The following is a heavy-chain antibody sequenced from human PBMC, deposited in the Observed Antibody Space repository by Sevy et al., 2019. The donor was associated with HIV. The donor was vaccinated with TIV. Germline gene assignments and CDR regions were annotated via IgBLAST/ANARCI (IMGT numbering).Heavy chain of an antibody. Sequence: GGSLRLSCAASGFTFSSYSMNCVRQAPGKGLEWVSYISSSSSTIYYADSVKGRFTISRDNAKNSLYLQMNSLRDEDTAVYYCARDREEYYGSGSYYSPPLYYYGMDVWGQGTTVTVSS. D-gene: IGHD3-10*01. V-gene: IGHV3-48*02. CDR2: ISSSSSTI. J-gene: IGHJ6*02. CDR3: ARDREEYYGSGSYYSPPLYYYGMDV. CDR1: GFTFSSYS.